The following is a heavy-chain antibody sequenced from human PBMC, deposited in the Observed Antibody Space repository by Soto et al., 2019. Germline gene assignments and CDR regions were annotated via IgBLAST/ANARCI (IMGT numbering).Heavy chain of an antibody. CDR2: INSDGSST. V-gene: IGHV3-74*01. CDR3: ARGATFTGGMDV. Sequence: GGSLRLSCAASGFTFSSYAMSWVRQAPGKGLVWVSGINSDGSSTSYADSVKGRFTISRDNAKNTLYLQMNSLRAEDTAVYYCARGATFTGGMDVWGQGTTVTVSS. J-gene: IGHJ6*02. D-gene: IGHD2-15*01. CDR1: GFTFSSYA.